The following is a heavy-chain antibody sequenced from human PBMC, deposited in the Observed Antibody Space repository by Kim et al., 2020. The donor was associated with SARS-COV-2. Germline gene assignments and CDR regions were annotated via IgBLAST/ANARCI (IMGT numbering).Heavy chain of an antibody. CDR2: IYYSGST. CDR1: GGSISSSSYY. V-gene: IGHV4-39*01. CDR3: ARGIAVAGTEGFDY. Sequence: SETLSLTCTVSGGSISSSSYYWGWIRQPPGKGLECIGSIYYSGSTYYNPSLKSRVTISVDTSKNQFSLKLSSVTAADTAVYYCARGIAVAGTEGFDYWG. D-gene: IGHD6-19*01. J-gene: IGHJ4*01.